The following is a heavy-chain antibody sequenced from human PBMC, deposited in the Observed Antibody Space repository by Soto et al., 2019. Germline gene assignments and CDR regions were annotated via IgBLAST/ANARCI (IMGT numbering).Heavy chain of an antibody. J-gene: IGHJ4*02. CDR1: GFTFSSYA. CDR2: ISGSGGST. CDR3: AKDRNYDYIWGTDY. D-gene: IGHD3-16*01. Sequence: EVQLLESGGGLVQPGGSLRLSCAASGFTFSSYAMSWVRQAPGKGLEWVSAISGSGGSTYYADSVKGWFTISRDNSKNTLYLQMNSLRAEDTAVYYCAKDRNYDYIWGTDYWGQGTLVTVSS. V-gene: IGHV3-23*01.